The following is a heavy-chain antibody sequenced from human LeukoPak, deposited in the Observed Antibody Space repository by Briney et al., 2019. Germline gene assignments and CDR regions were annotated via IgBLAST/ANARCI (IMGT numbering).Heavy chain of an antibody. D-gene: IGHD5-12*01. CDR1: GYTFTSYY. V-gene: IGHV1-69*13. Sequence: RASVKVSCKASGYTFTSYYMHWVRQAPGQGLEWMGGIIPIFGTANYAQKFQGRVTITADESTSTAYMELSSLRSEDTAVYYCARDPSGYAELINWFDPWGQGTLVTVSS. J-gene: IGHJ5*02. CDR3: ARDPSGYAELINWFDP. CDR2: IIPIFGTA.